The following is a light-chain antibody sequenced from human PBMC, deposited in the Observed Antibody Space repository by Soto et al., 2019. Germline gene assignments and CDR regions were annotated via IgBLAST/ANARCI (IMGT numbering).Light chain of an antibody. Sequence: DIEMTQSPSTLSASVGDRVTITCRASQSVSTWLAWYQQKPGKAPKLLIYKASSLEGGVPSRFSGSGSGTEFTLTISSLQPDDFATYYCQLYNDYSLWTFGLGTKVEIK. J-gene: IGKJ1*01. CDR1: QSVSTW. CDR3: QLYNDYSLWT. V-gene: IGKV1-5*03. CDR2: KAS.